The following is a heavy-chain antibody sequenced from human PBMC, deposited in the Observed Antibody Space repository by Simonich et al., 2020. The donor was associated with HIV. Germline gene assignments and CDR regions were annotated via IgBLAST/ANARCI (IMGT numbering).Heavy chain of an antibody. J-gene: IGHJ4*02. Sequence: QVQLQESGPGLVKPSETLSLTCSVSRGSIRRYYWSWFRQPPGKGLEWIGYIFYNGHTNYNPSLKSRVTISVDTSKNQFSLKLNSVTSVDTAVYYCARAPDYGANVYFDYWGQGTLVTVSS. V-gene: IGHV4-59*01. D-gene: IGHD4-17*01. CDR3: ARAPDYGANVYFDY. CDR1: RGSIRRYY. CDR2: IFYNGHT.